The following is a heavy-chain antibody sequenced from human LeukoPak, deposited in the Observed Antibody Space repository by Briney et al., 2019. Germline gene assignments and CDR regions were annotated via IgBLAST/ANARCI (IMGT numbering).Heavy chain of an antibody. CDR2: ISYDGNHI. CDR3: AKGGRDSGSYSYGMDV. J-gene: IGHJ6*02. CDR1: GFTFSTYG. Sequence: GGSLRLSCAASGFTFSTYGMHWVRQAPGKGLDWVAVISYDGNHIYYADSVKGRFTISRDTSKNTLYLQMNSLRAEDTAVYYCAKGGRDSGSYSYGMDVWGQGTTVTVSS. D-gene: IGHD3-10*01. V-gene: IGHV3-30*18.